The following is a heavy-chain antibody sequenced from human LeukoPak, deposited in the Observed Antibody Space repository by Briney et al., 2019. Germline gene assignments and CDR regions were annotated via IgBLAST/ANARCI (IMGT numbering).Heavy chain of an antibody. CDR3: ARGRGLGEFAVASFDS. V-gene: IGHV3-74*01. CDR1: GFSFTGYW. CDR2: IYSDGRSL. J-gene: IGHJ4*02. Sequence: PGGSLRLSCAGSGFSFTGYWMHWVRQTPGKGLVWISRIYSDGRSLTYADSVKGRFTISRDNAKNMLYLQMNSLRADDTGVYYCARGRGLGEFAVASFDSWGQGTLVTVSS. D-gene: IGHD6-19*01.